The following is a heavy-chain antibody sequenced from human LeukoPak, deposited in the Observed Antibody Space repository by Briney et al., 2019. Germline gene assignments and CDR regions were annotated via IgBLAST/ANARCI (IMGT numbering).Heavy chain of an antibody. J-gene: IGHJ4*02. CDR1: GITLSNYG. CDR2: SDSGGRT. D-gene: IGHD3-22*01. Sequence: GGSLRLSGAVSGITLSNYGMSWVRQAPGKGLEGVAGSDSGGRTNYADSVKGRFTISRDNPKNTLYLQMNSLRAEDTAVYFCAKRAVVIRVILVGFHKEAYYFDSWGQGALVTVSS. CDR3: AKRAVVIRVILVGFHKEAYYFDS. V-gene: IGHV3-23*01.